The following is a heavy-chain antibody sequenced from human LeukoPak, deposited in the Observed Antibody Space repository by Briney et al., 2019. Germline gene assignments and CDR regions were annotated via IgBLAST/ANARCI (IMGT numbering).Heavy chain of an antibody. D-gene: IGHD6-13*01. CDR2: ISPASNTI. CDR3: ATDVGYS. J-gene: IGHJ4*02. Sequence: GGSLRLSWITSGFAFNTYAMHWVRQAPGKGLEWISYISPASNTIYYADSVKGRFTISRDNAKNSVFLQMNSLRAEDTALYYCATDVGYSWGQGTLVTVSS. V-gene: IGHV3-48*01. CDR1: GFAFNTYA.